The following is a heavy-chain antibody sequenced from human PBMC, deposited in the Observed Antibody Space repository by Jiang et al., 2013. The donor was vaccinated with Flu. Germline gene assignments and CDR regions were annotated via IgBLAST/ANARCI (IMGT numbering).Heavy chain of an antibody. CDR3: ARVVYYDSSAYYFDD. J-gene: IGHJ4*02. V-gene: IGHV1-2*06. Sequence: KVSCKASGYMFIGYYMHWVRQAPGQGLEWMGRINPNSGATNYAQKFQGRVTMTSDTSISTASMELSRLRSDDTAIYYCARVVYYDSSAYYFDDWGQGTLVTVSS. CDR2: INPNSGAT. CDR1: GYMFIGYY. D-gene: IGHD3-22*01.